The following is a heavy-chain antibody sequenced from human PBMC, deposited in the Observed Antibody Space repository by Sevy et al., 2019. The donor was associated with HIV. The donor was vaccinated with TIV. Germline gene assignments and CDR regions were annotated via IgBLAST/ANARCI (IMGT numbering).Heavy chain of an antibody. CDR2: ISSSSSYI. Sequence: GGSLRLSCAASGFTFSSYSMNWVRQAPGKGLEWVSSISSSSSYIYYADSVKGRFTISRDNAKNSLYLQMNSLRAEDTAVYYCARDPLHTAPRPFDYWGQGTLGTVSS. CDR1: GFTFSSYS. D-gene: IGHD5-18*01. V-gene: IGHV3-21*01. J-gene: IGHJ4*02. CDR3: ARDPLHTAPRPFDY.